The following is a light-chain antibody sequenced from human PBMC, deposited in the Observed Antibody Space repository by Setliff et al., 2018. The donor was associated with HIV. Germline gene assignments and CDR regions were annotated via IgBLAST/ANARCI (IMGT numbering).Light chain of an antibody. CDR2: EVN. V-gene: IGLV2-14*01. CDR1: SSDVGGYNY. Sequence: QSALTQPASVSGSPGQSITISCTGTSSDVGGYNYVSWYRQYPGKAPKLMIYEVNNRPSGVSNRFSGSKSGNTASLTISGLQAEDEADYYCTSYASSSTLYVFGTGTKATV. J-gene: IGLJ1*01. CDR3: TSYASSSTLYV.